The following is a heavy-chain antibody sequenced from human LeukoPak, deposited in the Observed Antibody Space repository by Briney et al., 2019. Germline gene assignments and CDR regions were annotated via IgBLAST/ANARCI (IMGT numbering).Heavy chain of an antibody. J-gene: IGHJ4*02. V-gene: IGHV1-46*01. D-gene: IGHD5-12*01. CDR1: GYTFTSYY. CDR2: INPSGGST. Sequence: ASVKVSCKASGYTFTSYYMHWVRQAPGQGLEWMGLINPSGGSTSYAQKFQGRVTMTRDNSTSAVYMELSSLKSEDTVVYYCARVLRGYSGSALDYWGQGTLVTVSS. CDR3: ARVLRGYSGSALDY.